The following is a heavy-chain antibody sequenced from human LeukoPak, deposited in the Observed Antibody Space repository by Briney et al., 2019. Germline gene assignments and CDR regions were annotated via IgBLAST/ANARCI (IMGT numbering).Heavy chain of an antibody. V-gene: IGHV3-30-3*01. CDR3: ARDQLTMVRGPLGYYGMDV. J-gene: IGHJ6*02. D-gene: IGHD3-10*01. CDR2: ISYDGSNK. Sequence: GRSLRLSCAASGFTFSSYAMHWVRQAPGKGLEWVAVISYDGSNKYYADSVKGRFTISRDNSKNTLYLQMNSLRAEDTAVYYCARDQLTMVRGPLGYYGMDVWGQGTTVTVSS. CDR1: GFTFSSYA.